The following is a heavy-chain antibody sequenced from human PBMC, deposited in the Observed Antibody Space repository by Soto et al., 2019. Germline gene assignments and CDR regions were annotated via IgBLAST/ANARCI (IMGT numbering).Heavy chain of an antibody. V-gene: IGHV1-69*12. CDR1: GDTFSSYA. CDR3: ARGRVDTAMAYYYGMDV. J-gene: IGHJ6*02. CDR2: IIPIFGTA. D-gene: IGHD5-18*01. Sequence: QVQLVQSGAEVKKPGSSVKVSCKASGDTFSSYAISWVRQAPGQGLEWMGGIIPIFGTANYAQKFQGRVTITADESTSTAYMELSSLRSEDTAVYYCARGRVDTAMAYYYGMDVWGQGTTVTVSS.